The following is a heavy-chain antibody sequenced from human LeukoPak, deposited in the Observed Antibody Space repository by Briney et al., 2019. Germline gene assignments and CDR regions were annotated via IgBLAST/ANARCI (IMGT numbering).Heavy chain of an antibody. J-gene: IGHJ5*02. CDR3: ARDHYYDSSGYSRWFDP. CDR2: IYYSGST. CDR1: GGSISSYY. D-gene: IGHD3-22*01. V-gene: IGHV4-59*01. Sequence: SETLSLTCTVSGGSISSYYWSWIRQPPGKGLEWIGSIYYSGSTNYNPSLKSRVTISVDTSKNQFSLKLSSVTAADTAVYYCARDHYYDSSGYSRWFDPWGQGTLVTVSS.